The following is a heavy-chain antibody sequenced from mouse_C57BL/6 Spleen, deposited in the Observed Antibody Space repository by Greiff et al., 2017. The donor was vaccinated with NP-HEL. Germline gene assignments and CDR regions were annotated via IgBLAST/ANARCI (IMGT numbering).Heavy chain of an antibody. CDR3: TTALSTVVATRLYYYAMDY. Sequence: VQLQQSGAELVRPGASVKLSCTASGFNIKDYYMHWVKQRPEQGLEWIGRIDPEDGDTEYAPKFPGKATMTADTSSNTAYLQLSSLTSEDTAVYYCTTALSTVVATRLYYYAMDYWGQGTSVTVSS. V-gene: IGHV14-1*01. CDR1: GFNIKDYY. CDR2: IDPEDGDT. D-gene: IGHD1-1*01. J-gene: IGHJ4*01.